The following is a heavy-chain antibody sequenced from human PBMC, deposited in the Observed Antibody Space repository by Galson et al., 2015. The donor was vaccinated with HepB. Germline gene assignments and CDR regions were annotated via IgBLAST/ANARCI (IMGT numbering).Heavy chain of an antibody. D-gene: IGHD2-15*01. J-gene: IGHJ4*02. CDR1: GFTFDDYA. Sequence: SLRLSCAASGFTFDDYAMHWVRQAPGKGLEWVSGIRWNSVTIGYADSVKGRFTISRDNAKNSLYLQMNSLRTEDTALYYCAKSTEWYCSGGSCLTLDYWGQGTRVTGSS. CDR3: AKSTEWYCSGGSCLTLDY. CDR2: IRWNSVTI. V-gene: IGHV3-9*01.